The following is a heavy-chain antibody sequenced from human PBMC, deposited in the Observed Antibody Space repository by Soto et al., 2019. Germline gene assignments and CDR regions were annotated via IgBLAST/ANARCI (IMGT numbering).Heavy chain of an antibody. CDR2: IYWDNDT. V-gene: IGHV2-5*02. J-gene: IGHJ3*01. D-gene: IGHD4-17*01. CDR3: VHGTTVTTGGAFDV. CDR1: GFSLSTIGVG. Sequence: QITLKESGPALVKPTQTLTLTCTFSGFSLSTIGVGVSWIRQPPGKALEWLAVIYWDNDTRYSPSLKSRLTIANDASRDQVVLAMANMDPVDTATYYCVHGTTVTTGGAFDVWGQGTMVTVSS.